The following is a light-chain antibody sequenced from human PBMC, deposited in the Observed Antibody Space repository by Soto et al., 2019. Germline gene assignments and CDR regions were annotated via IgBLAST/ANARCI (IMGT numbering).Light chain of an antibody. J-gene: IGLJ2*01. V-gene: IGLV2-18*01. CDR3: SLYTSSSTSVV. CDR2: EVS. Sequence: QSVLTQPPSVSGSPGQSVTISCTGTSSDVSSYNRVSWYQQPPGTAPKLMIYEVSNRPSGVPDRFSASKSGNTASLTISGLQAEDEADYYCSLYTSSSTSVVFGGGTKLTVL. CDR1: SSDVSSYNR.